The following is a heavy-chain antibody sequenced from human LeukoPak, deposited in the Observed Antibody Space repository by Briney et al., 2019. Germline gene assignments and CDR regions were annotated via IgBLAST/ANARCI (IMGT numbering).Heavy chain of an antibody. J-gene: IGHJ3*02. CDR2: IIPIFGTA. V-gene: IGHV1-69*13. Sequence: GASVKVSCKASGGTFSSYAISWVRQAPGQGLEWMGGIIPIFGTANYAQKFQGRVTITADESTSTAHMELRSLRSDDTAVYYCARDVQPYDILTAYPDAFDIWGQGTMVTVSS. D-gene: IGHD3-9*01. CDR3: ARDVQPYDILTAYPDAFDI. CDR1: GGTFSSYA.